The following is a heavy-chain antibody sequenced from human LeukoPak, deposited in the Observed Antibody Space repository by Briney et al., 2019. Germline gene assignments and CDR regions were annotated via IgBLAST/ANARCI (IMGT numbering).Heavy chain of an antibody. CDR1: GFTFGDYA. V-gene: IGHV3-49*04. Sequence: GGSLRLSCTASGFTFGDYAMSWVRQAPGKGLEWVGFIRSKAYGGTTEYAASVKGRFTISRDDSKSIAYLQMNSLKTEDTAVYYCTRLVVPAAMTGYSSSWYGYYFDYWGQGTLVTVSS. D-gene: IGHD6-13*01. J-gene: IGHJ4*02. CDR2: IRSKAYGGTT. CDR3: TRLVVPAAMTGYSSSWYGYYFDY.